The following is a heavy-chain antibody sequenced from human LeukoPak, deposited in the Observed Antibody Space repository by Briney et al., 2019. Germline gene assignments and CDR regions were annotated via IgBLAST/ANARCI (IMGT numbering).Heavy chain of an antibody. D-gene: IGHD3-16*01. J-gene: IGHJ4*02. Sequence: GGSLRLSCAASGFIFSSYSMNWVRQAPGKGLEWVSSISSSSSYIYYADSVKGRFTISRDNAKNSLYLQMNSLRAEDTAVYYCARGIPNSYGKDYWGQGTLVTVSS. CDR2: ISSSSSYI. V-gene: IGHV3-21*01. CDR1: GFIFSSYS. CDR3: ARGIPNSYGKDY.